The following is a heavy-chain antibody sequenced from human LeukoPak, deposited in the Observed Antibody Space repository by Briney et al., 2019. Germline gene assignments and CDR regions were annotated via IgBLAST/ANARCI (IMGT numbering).Heavy chain of an antibody. Sequence: GRSLRLSCAASGFTFSSYAMHWVRQAPGKGLEWVAVISYDGSKEYYADSVKGRFTISRDNSKNTLYLQMNSLRSEDTAVYYCARDNRPGYHGLIDYWRQGTLVTVSS. V-gene: IGHV3-30*04. CDR1: GFTFSSYA. J-gene: IGHJ4*02. D-gene: IGHD5-18*01. CDR2: ISYDGSKE. CDR3: ARDNRPGYHGLIDY.